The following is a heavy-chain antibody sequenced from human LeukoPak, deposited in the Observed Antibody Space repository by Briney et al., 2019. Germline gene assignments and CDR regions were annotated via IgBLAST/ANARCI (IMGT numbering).Heavy chain of an antibody. V-gene: IGHV3-23*01. CDR2: ISGSGGST. D-gene: IGHD1-26*01. Sequence: GGSLRLSCAASGFTFSSYAMSWVRQAPGKGLRWVSAISGSGGSTYYADSVKGRFTISRDNAKNSLYLQMNSLRAEDTAVYYCARGFYVGNAFDIWGQGTMVTVSS. CDR1: GFTFSSYA. CDR3: ARGFYVGNAFDI. J-gene: IGHJ3*02.